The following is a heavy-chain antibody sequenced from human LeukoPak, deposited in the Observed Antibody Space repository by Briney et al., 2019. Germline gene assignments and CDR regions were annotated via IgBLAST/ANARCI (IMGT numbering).Heavy chain of an antibody. CDR1: GGSISSSSYY. V-gene: IGHV4-39*07. CDR3: ARSLMPPTYWYFDS. CDR2: IYYSGST. J-gene: IGHJ4*02. Sequence: SETLSLTCTVSGGSISSSSYYWGWIRQPPGKGLEWIGSIYYSGSTYYNPSLKSRVTISVDTSKNQFSLKLSSVTAADTAVYYCARSLMPPTYWYFDSWGQGTLVTVSS. D-gene: IGHD2-21*01.